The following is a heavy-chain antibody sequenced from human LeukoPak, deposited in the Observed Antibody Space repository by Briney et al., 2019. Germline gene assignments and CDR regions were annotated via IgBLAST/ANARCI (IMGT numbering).Heavy chain of an antibody. CDR1: GYTFTGYY. CDR2: INPNSGGT. V-gene: IGHV1-2*02. CDR3: ARDETYYYDSSGYYPDAFDI. J-gene: IGHJ3*02. D-gene: IGHD3-22*01. Sequence: GASVKVSCKASGYTFTGYYMHWVRQAPGQGLEWMGWINPNSGGTNYAQKFQGRVTMTRDTSISTAYMELRSLRSDDTAVYYCARDETYYYDSSGYYPDAFDIWGQGTMVTVSS.